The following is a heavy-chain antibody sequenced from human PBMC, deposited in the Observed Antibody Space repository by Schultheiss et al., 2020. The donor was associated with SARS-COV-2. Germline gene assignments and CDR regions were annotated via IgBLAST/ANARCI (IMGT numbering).Heavy chain of an antibody. V-gene: IGHV5-51*01. D-gene: IGHD2-2*01. J-gene: IGHJ3*02. CDR3: ARQRISSYDAFDI. Sequence: GESLKISCKGSGYSFTSYWIGWVRQMPGKGLEWMGIIYPGDSDTRYSPSFQGQVTISVDKSISTAYLQWSSLKASDTAIYYCARQRISSYDAFDIWGQGTMVTVSS. CDR2: IYPGDSDT. CDR1: GYSFTSYW.